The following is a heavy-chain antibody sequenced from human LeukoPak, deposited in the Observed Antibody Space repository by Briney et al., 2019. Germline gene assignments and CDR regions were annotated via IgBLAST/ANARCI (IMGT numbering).Heavy chain of an antibody. J-gene: IGHJ5*02. CDR1: GGSISSSSYY. V-gene: IGHV4-39*07. CDR3: ASQTITMIVREPNWFDP. CDR2: IYYSGST. D-gene: IGHD3-22*01. Sequence: SETLSLTCTVSGGSISSSSYYWGWIRQPPGKGLEWIGSIYYSGSTYYNPSLKSRVTISVDTSKNQFSLKLSSVTAADTAVYYCASQTITMIVREPNWFDPWGQGTLVTVSS.